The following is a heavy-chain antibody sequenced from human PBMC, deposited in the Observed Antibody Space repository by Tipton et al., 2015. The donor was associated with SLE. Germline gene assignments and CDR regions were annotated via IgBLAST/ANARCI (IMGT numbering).Heavy chain of an antibody. J-gene: IGHJ4*02. CDR3: ASIAAAGSDFDY. CDR1: GGSISSYY. D-gene: IGHD6-13*01. Sequence: TLSLTCTVSGGSISSYYWSWIRQPPGKGLEWIGYIYYSGSTNYNPSLKSRVTISVDTSKNQFSLKLSSVTAADTAVYYCASIAAAGSDFDYWGQGTLVTVSS. V-gene: IGHV4-59*01. CDR2: IYYSGST.